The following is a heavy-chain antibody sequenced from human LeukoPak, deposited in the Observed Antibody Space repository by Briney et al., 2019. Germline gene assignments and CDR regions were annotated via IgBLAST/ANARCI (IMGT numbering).Heavy chain of an antibody. CDR1: GFSLSTRGVG. J-gene: IGHJ3*02. Sequence: SGPTLVKPTQTLTLTCTFSGFSLSTRGVGVGWIRQPPGKALEWLALIYWDDGKRYSPSLKNRLTITKDTSKNQVVLTMTNMDPVDTATYYCAHKPPTSNAFDIWGQGTMVTVSS. CDR2: IYWDDGK. CDR3: AHKPPTSNAFDI. V-gene: IGHV2-5*02.